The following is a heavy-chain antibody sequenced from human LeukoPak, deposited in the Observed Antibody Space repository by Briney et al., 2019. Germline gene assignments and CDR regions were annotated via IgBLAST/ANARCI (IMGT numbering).Heavy chain of an antibody. J-gene: IGHJ4*02. CDR2: IDSSGGYM. V-gene: IGHV3-21*06. CDR3: LRGDRRDY. CDR1: RFTFNTYS. Sequence: GGSLRLSCEASRFTFNTYSMNWACQAPGKGLEWVSSIDSSGGYMFYADSVKGRFIISRDNAKDSLYLQMNSLRVEDTAVYYCLRGDRRDYWGQGTLVTVSS.